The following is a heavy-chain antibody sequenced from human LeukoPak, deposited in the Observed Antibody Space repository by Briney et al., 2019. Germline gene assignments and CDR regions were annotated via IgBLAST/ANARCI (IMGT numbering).Heavy chain of an antibody. CDR1: GGSISSSSYY. CDR2: IYYSGST. Sequence: SETLSFTCTVSGGSISSSSYYWGWIRQPPGKGLEWIGSIYYSGSTYYNPSLKSRVTISVDTSKNQFSLKLSSVTAADTAVYYCARPTYYQYYFDYWGQGTLVTVSS. J-gene: IGHJ4*02. CDR3: ARPTYYQYYFDY. D-gene: IGHD2-2*01. V-gene: IGHV4-39*01.